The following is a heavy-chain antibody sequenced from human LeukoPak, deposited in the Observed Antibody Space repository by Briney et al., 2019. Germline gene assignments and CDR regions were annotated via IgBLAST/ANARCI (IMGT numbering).Heavy chain of an antibody. CDR2: ISNSGGST. CDR1: GFTFTSYA. D-gene: IGHD2-15*01. J-gene: IGHJ3*02. CDR3: AKVVAAYGYAFDI. Sequence: PGGSLRLSCAASGFTFTSYAMSWVRQAPGKGLEWVSAISNSGGSTYYADSVKGRFTISRDNSKKTLYLQMNSLRAEDTAVYYCAKVVAAYGYAFDIWGQGTMVTVSS. V-gene: IGHV3-23*01.